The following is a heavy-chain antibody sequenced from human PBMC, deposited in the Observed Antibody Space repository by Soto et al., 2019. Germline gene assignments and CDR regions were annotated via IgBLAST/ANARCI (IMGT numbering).Heavy chain of an antibody. Sequence: PGGSLRLSCAASGFTFSSYDMSWVRQAPGKGLEWVSGVSASGSITSYADPAKGRFTISRDNAKNTVYLQMNSLRAEDTAVYYCAKGDCSGGRCYRGFDYWGRGTLVTVSS. CDR1: GFTFSSYD. CDR2: VSASGSIT. D-gene: IGHD2-15*01. CDR3: AKGDCSGGRCYRGFDY. V-gene: IGHV3-23*01. J-gene: IGHJ4*02.